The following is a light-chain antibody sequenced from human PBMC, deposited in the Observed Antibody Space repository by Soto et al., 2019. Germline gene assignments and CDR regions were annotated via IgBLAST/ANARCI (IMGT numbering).Light chain of an antibody. V-gene: IGKV1-9*01. Sequence: DIQLTQSPSLLSASVGDRVTITCRTSQGISGYLAWYQQKPGKAPKVLISATSTLQSGVPSRFSVSGSGTEFTLTISSLQPEDFATYYCQQLKSYPLTFGGGTMVEIK. CDR1: QGISGY. CDR2: ATS. J-gene: IGKJ4*01. CDR3: QQLKSYPLT.